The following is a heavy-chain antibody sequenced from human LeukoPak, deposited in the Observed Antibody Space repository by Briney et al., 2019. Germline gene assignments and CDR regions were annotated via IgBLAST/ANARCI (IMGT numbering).Heavy chain of an antibody. D-gene: IGHD3-10*01. Sequence: PSETLSLTCTVSGGSVSSGSYYWSWIRQPPGKGLEWIGYIYYSGSTNYNPSLKSRVTISVDTSKNQFSLKLSSVTAADTAVYYCARDGYYGSGAFLDGFDIWGQGTMVTVSS. CDR3: ARDGYYGSGAFLDGFDI. CDR2: IYYSGST. J-gene: IGHJ3*02. V-gene: IGHV4-61*01. CDR1: GGSVSSGSYY.